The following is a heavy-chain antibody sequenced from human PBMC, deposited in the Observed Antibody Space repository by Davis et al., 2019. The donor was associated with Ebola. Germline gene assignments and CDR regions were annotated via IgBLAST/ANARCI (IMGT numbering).Heavy chain of an antibody. CDR2: IYYSGST. J-gene: IGHJ6*02. Sequence: PSETLSLTCTVSGGSISSHYWSWIRQPPGKGLEWIGYIYYSGSTNYNPSLKSRVTISVDTSKNQFSLKLSSVTAADTAVYYCARSSRNYGMDVWGQGTTVTVSS. V-gene: IGHV4-59*11. CDR3: ARSSRNYGMDV. D-gene: IGHD6-13*01. CDR1: GGSISSHY.